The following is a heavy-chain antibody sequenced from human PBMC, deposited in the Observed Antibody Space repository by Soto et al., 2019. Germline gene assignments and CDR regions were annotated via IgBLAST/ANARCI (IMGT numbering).Heavy chain of an antibody. D-gene: IGHD2-21*02. J-gene: IGHJ6*02. Sequence: ASETLSLTCAVYGGSFSGYYWSWIRQPPGKGLEWIGEINHSGSTNYNPSLKSRVTISVDTSKNQFSLKLSSVTAADTAVYYCARFVVVVTSIPLSYYYYGMDVWGQGTTVTVSS. CDR2: INHSGST. CDR1: GGSFSGYY. CDR3: ARFVVVVTSIPLSYYYYGMDV. V-gene: IGHV4-34*01.